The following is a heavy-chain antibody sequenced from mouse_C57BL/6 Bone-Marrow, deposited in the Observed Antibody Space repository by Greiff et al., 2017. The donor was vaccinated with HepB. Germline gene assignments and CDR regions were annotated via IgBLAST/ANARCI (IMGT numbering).Heavy chain of an antibody. CDR3: ARRPYYGSSYAWFAY. J-gene: IGHJ3*01. CDR2: ISDGGSYT. D-gene: IGHD1-1*01. V-gene: IGHV5-4*03. CDR1: GFTFSSYA. Sequence: EVQGVESGGGLVKPGGSLKLSCAASGFTFSSYAMSWVRQTPEKRLEWVATISDGGSYTYYPDNVKGRFTISRDNAKNNLYLQMSHLKSEDTAMYYCARRPYYGSSYAWFAYWGQGTLVTVSA.